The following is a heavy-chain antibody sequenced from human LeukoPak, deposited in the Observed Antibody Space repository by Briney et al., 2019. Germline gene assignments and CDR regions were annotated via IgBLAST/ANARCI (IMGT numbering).Heavy chain of an antibody. CDR3: GRGLPSRNWPHWSDP. D-gene: IGHD6-13*01. CDR1: GFTFRNYE. Sequence: GGSLRLSCAASGFTFRNYEMNWVRQAPGKGLEWVSYISGIDSTTYYADSVKGRFTISRDNAKNSLYLQMNSLRVEDTAVYYCGRGLPSRNWPHWSDPWGQGTLVTGSS. V-gene: IGHV3-48*03. CDR2: ISGIDSTT. J-gene: IGHJ5*02.